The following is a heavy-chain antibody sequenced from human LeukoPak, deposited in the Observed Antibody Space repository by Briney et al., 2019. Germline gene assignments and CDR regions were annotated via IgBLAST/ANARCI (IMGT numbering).Heavy chain of an antibody. CDR1: GFTFSSYE. CDR2: ISSSGTTI. CDR3: ARGVEPLAANTLAY. V-gene: IGHV3-48*03. Sequence: PGGSLRLSCTASGFTFSSYEMNWVRQAPGKGLEWLSYISSSGTTIYYADSVKGRFIISRDNAKNSLYLQMNSLRAEDTAVYYCARGVEPLAANTLAYWGQGTLVTVSS. D-gene: IGHD1-14*01. J-gene: IGHJ4*02.